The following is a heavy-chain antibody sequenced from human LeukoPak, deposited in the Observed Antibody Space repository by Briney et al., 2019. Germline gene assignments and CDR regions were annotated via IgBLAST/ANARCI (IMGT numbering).Heavy chain of an antibody. CDR1: GYTFTCYY. J-gene: IGHJ6*03. Sequence: ASVKVSCKASGYTFTCYYMHWVRQAPGQGLEWMGWVNPNSGGTNYAQKFQGRVTMTRDTSISTAYMELSRLRFDDTDVYYCARDMSIPLTPAQYSSSLRGSYYYYMDGWGKGTTVTVSS. V-gene: IGHV1-2*02. CDR2: VNPNSGGT. CDR3: ARDMSIPLTPAQYSSSLRGSYYYYMDG. D-gene: IGHD6-6*01.